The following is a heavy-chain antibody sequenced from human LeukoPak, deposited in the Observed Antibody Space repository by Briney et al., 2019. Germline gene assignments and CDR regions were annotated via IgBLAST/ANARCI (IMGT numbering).Heavy chain of an antibody. CDR3: SRGGDFDY. V-gene: IGHV4-4*07. Sequence: SETLSLTCTVSGGTLSRYYWHWIRQPAGKGLEWIGGIYTSGGTNYNPSLKSRVPMSVDTSKNQFSLNLSSGTAADSALYYSSRGGDFDYWGQGTKVTDCS. J-gene: IGHJ4*02. CDR1: GGTLSRYY. CDR2: IYTSGGT. D-gene: IGHD2-15*01.